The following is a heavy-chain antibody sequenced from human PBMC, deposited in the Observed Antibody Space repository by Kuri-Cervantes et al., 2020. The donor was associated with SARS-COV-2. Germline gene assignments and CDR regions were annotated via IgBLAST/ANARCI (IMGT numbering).Heavy chain of an antibody. J-gene: IGHJ2*01. Sequence: GGSLRLSCAASGFTFDDYAMHWVRQAPGKGLEWVSGISWNSGSIGYADSVKGRFTISRDNAKNSLYLQMNSLRAEDMALYYCARGSGVVVAPGPGYWYFDLWGRGTLVTVSS. D-gene: IGHD2-15*01. CDR1: GFTFDDYA. V-gene: IGHV3-9*03. CDR3: ARGSGVVVAPGPGYWYFDL. CDR2: ISWNSGSI.